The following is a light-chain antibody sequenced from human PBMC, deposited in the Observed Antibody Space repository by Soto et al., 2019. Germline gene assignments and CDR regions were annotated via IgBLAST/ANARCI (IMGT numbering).Light chain of an antibody. V-gene: IGLV2-14*01. J-gene: IGLJ1*01. Sequence: QSALTQPASVSGSPGQTITISCTGTSSDVGSYNYDSWYQQHPGKAPKLMDYDDSNRPSGLSNRSSGSKSGNTASLTISGLQDEEEADYCCSSYKSSSSDVFGAGTKLTVL. CDR3: SSYKSSSSDV. CDR1: SSDVGSYNY. CDR2: DDS.